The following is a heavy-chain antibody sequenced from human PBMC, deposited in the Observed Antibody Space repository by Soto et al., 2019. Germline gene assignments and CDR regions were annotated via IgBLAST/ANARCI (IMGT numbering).Heavy chain of an antibody. J-gene: IGHJ6*02. CDR3: VRLTYYYCSGSPIYGMDA. CDR2: INHSGST. CDR1: GGSFSGYY. D-gene: IGHD3-10*01. Sequence: SGTLSLTCAVYGGSFSGYYWSWIRQPPGKGLEWIGEINHSGSTNYNPSLKSRVTISVDTSKNQFSLKLSSVTAADTAVYYCVRLTYYYCSGSPIYGMDAWGQGTTVTVS. V-gene: IGHV4-34*01.